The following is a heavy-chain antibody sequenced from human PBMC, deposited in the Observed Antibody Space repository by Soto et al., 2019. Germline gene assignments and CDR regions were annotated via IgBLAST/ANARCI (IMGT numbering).Heavy chain of an antibody. J-gene: IGHJ6*02. CDR3: ARVGLRFLEWLPRV. CDR1: GFTFSSYG. V-gene: IGHV3-33*01. D-gene: IGHD3-3*01. CDR2: IWYDGSNK. Sequence: QVQLVESGGGVVQPGRSLRLSCAASGFTFSSYGMHWVRQAPGKGLEWVAVIWYDGSNKYYADSVKGRFTISRDNSKNTLYLQMNSLRAEDTAVYYCARVGLRFLEWLPRVWGQVTTVTVSS.